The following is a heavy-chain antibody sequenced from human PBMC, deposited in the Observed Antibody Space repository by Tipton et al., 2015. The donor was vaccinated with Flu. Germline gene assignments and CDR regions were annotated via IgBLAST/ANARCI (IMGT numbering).Heavy chain of an antibody. CDR2: IYHSGRT. D-gene: IGHD2-15*01. CDR3: ARDNLAYCSSGDCNTPRTFDI. Sequence: LRLSCTVSSYSISSGYYWGWIRQPPGKGLEWIGCIYHSGRTYNSPSLKSRVTISADTSKNQFSLKLSSVTAADTAVYFCARDNLAYCSSGDCNTPRTFDIWGQGTMVTVSS. V-gene: IGHV4-38-2*02. J-gene: IGHJ3*02. CDR1: SYSISSGYY.